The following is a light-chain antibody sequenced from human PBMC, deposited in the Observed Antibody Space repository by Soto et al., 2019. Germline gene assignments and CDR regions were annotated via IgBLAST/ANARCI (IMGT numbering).Light chain of an antibody. CDR3: QKYNSFWT. J-gene: IGKJ1*01. CDR1: QTISNW. V-gene: IGKV1-5*01. Sequence: DIQMTQSPSTLSASVGDRVTISCRASQTISNWLAWYQQKPGKAPKLLICDASSLESGVPSRFSGSGSGTEFTLTISSLQPEDFATYYCQKYNSFWTFGQGTKVDIK. CDR2: DAS.